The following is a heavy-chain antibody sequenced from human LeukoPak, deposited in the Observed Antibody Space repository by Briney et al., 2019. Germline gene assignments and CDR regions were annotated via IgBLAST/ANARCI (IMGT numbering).Heavy chain of an antibody. CDR3: ASRIAAADYYFDY. CDR1: GGSISSSSYY. V-gene: IGHV4-39*01. Sequence: PSETPSLTCTVSGGSISSSSYYWGWIRQPPGKGLEWIGSIYYSGSTYYNPSLKSRVTISVDTSKNQFSLKLSSVTAADTAVYYCASRIAAADYYFDYWGQGPLVTVSS. CDR2: IYYSGST. D-gene: IGHD6-13*01. J-gene: IGHJ4*02.